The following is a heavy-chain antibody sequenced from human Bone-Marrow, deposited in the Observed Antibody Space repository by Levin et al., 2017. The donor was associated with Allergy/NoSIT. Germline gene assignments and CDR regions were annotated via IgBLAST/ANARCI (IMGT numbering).Heavy chain of an antibody. CDR1: GYTFTGYY. Sequence: ASVKVSCKASGYTFTGYYMHWVRQAPGQGLEWMGRINPNSGGTNYAQKFQGRVTMTRDTSISTAYMELSRLRSDDTAVYYCARDGFIKRITMKNWFDPWGQGTLVTVSS. CDR3: ARDGFIKRITMKNWFDP. D-gene: IGHD3-22*01. V-gene: IGHV1-2*06. CDR2: INPNSGGT. J-gene: IGHJ5*02.